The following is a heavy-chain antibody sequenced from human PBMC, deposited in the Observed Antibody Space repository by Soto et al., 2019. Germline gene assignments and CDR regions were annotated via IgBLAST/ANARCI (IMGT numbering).Heavy chain of an antibody. CDR2: ISAYNGNT. CDR3: ARATYSSSWYNYYGLDV. J-gene: IGHJ6*02. CDR1: GYTFTRYV. Sequence: SVKVCCTASGYTFTRYVIRWVRQAPGQGLEWMGWISAYNGNTNYAQKLQGRVTMTTDTSTSTAYMELRSLRSDDTAVYYCARATYSSSWYNYYGLDVWGQGTTVTVSS. V-gene: IGHV1-18*01. D-gene: IGHD6-13*01.